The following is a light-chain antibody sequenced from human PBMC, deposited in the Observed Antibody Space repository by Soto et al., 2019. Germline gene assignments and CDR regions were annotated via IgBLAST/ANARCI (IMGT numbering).Light chain of an antibody. CDR1: SSDVGNYNL. J-gene: IGLJ2*01. CDR2: EVS. Sequence: QSALTQPASVSGSPGQSITISCTGSSSDVGNYNLVSWYQHHPGKAPKFMIYEVSKRPSGVSDRFSCSKSGNTASLTISGLQAEDEADYYCCSYVGGSTLVFGGGTKLTVL. CDR3: CSYVGGSTLV. V-gene: IGLV2-23*02.